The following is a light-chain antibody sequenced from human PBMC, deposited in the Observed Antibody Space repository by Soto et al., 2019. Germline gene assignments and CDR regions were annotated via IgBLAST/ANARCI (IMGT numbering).Light chain of an antibody. Sequence: DIQMTQSPSTLSASVGDRVTITCRASQSISSWLAWYQQKPGEAPKLLIYDASILESGVPSRFSGSGSGTEFTLTISSLQPDDFATYYCQQYNSYSSLTFGGGTKVEIK. CDR3: QQYNSYSSLT. J-gene: IGKJ4*01. V-gene: IGKV1-5*01. CDR1: QSISSW. CDR2: DAS.